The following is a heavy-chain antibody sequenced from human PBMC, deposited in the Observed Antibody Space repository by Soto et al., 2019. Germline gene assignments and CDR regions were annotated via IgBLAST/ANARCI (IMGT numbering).Heavy chain of an antibody. J-gene: IGHJ4*02. CDR2: IKQDGSEK. D-gene: IGHD2-2*01. V-gene: IGHV3-7*04. Sequence: GGSLRLSCAASGFTFSSYWMSWVRQAPGKGLEWVANIKQDGSEKYYVDSVKVRFTISRDNAKNSLYLQMNSLRAEDTAVYYCARYCSSTSCYERGFDYWGQGTLVTVSS. CDR3: ARYCSSTSCYERGFDY. CDR1: GFTFSSYW.